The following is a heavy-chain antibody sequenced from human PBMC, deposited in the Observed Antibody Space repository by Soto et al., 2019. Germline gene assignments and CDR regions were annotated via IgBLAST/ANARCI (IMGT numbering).Heavy chain of an antibody. J-gene: IGHJ4*02. Sequence: PSETLSLTCAVYGGSFSGYYWSWIRQPPGKGLEWIGEINHSGSTNYNPSLKSRVTISVDTSKNQFSLKLSSVTAADTAVYYCARARSSSSAIGSYWGQGTLVTVSS. D-gene: IGHD6-13*01. CDR3: ARARSSSSAIGSY. V-gene: IGHV4-34*01. CDR1: GGSFSGYY. CDR2: INHSGST.